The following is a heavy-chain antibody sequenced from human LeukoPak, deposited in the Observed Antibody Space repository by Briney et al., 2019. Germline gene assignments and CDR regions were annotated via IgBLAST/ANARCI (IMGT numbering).Heavy chain of an antibody. Sequence: PGGSLRLSXVASGFTFTNYWMHWVRQAPGQGRVWVSRVNSDWSDTIYADSVKDRFTISRDHAKNLLYRQVDHLRAVQPAVYYCARAVLPDNSVYRPFDYWGQGTLVTVSS. J-gene: IGHJ4*02. CDR3: ARAVLPDNSVYRPFDY. CDR2: VNSDWSDT. V-gene: IGHV3-74*01. CDR1: GFTFTNYW. D-gene: IGHD5/OR15-5a*01.